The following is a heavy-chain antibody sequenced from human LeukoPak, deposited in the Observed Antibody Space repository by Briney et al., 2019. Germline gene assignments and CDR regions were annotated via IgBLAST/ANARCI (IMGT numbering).Heavy chain of an antibody. D-gene: IGHD1-1*01. CDR2: ISSSGSTI. J-gene: IGHJ4*02. CDR3: ARVSGYGVQLIDY. Sequence: PGGSLRLSCAASGFTFSSYEMNWVRQAPGKGLEWVSYISSSGSTIYYADSVKGQFTISRDNAKNSLYLQMNSLRAEDTAVYYCARVSGYGVQLIDYWGQGTLVTVSS. V-gene: IGHV3-48*03. CDR1: GFTFSSYE.